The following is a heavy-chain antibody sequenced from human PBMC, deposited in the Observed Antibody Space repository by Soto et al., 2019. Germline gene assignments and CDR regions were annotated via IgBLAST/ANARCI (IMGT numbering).Heavy chain of an antibody. Sequence: SETLSLPCSVSGGSISSSSNYWGWIRQPPGKGLEWIGNIYYSGSTYYNPSLKSRVTISVDTSKNQFSLKLSSVTAADTAVYYCATLVLANYHFDYWGQGTLVTVSS. V-gene: IGHV4-39*01. CDR3: ATLVLANYHFDY. CDR2: IYYSGST. D-gene: IGHD4-4*01. J-gene: IGHJ4*02. CDR1: GGSISSSSNY.